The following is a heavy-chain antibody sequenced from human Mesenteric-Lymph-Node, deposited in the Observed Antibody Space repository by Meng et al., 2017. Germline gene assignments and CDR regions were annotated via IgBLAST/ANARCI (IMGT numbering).Heavy chain of an antibody. CDR2: IYHSGST. CDR3: ARDPPRSTAMITGDY. Sequence: QVQLQESGPGLVKPSETRSLTCAVSGGSISSINWWTWVRQPPGKGLEWIGEIYHSGSTNYNPSLKSRVTISVDKSKNQFSLKLSSVTAADTAVYYCARDPPRSTAMITGDYWGQGTLVTVSS. J-gene: IGHJ4*02. V-gene: IGHV4-4*02. D-gene: IGHD5-18*01. CDR1: GGSISSINW.